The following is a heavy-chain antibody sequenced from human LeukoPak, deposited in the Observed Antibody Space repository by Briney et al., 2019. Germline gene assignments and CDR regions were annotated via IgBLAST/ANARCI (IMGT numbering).Heavy chain of an antibody. CDR1: GFTLSSNY. D-gene: IGHD6-13*01. V-gene: IGHV3-64*01. CDR3: ASIAAAGTDAFDI. Sequence: GGSLRLSCAASGFTLSSNYMTWVRQAPGKGLEYVSAISSNGGSTYYANSVKGRFTISRDNSKNTLYLQMGSLRAEDMAVYYCASIAAAGTDAFDIWGQGTMVTVSS. CDR2: ISSNGGST. J-gene: IGHJ3*02.